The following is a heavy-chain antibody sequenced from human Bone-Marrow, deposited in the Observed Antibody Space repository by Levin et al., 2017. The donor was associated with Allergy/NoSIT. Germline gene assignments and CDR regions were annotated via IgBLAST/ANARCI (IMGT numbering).Heavy chain of an antibody. CDR1: GFSLSSNGVG. CDR2: IYWDDDK. J-gene: IGHJ4*02. Sequence: SGPTLVKPTQTLTLTCTFSGFSLSSNGVGGGWIRQAPGKALEWLALIYWDDDKRYSPALKSRRNITKYTSNIQVVLTMTNMAPVGTGTYYCAHHKFWFGEFPFDFWGRGSLVTVSS. V-gene: IGHV2-5*02. D-gene: IGHD3-10*01. CDR3: AHHKFWFGEFPFDF.